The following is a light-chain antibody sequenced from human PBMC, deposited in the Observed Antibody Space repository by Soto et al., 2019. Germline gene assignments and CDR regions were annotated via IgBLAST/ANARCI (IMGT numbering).Light chain of an antibody. V-gene: IGKV1-33*01. CDR1: QDITNY. J-gene: IGKJ5*01. Sequence: DIQMTQAPSSVFESVVRAGTSTCRASQDITNYLNWYQQKPGTDTRLLLYDASSLETGVKSRFSGSGSGTDFTLTISSMQPEDIATYYCKHYDHLQITGGQGTQREI. CDR2: DAS. CDR3: KHYDHLQIT.